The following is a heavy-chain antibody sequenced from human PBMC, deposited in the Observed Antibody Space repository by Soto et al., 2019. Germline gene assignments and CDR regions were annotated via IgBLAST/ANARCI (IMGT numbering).Heavy chain of an antibody. J-gene: IGHJ6*02. CDR1: GFTFSNAW. Sequence: EVQLVESGGGLVKPGGSLRLSCAASGFTFSNAWMNWVRQAPGKGLEWVGRIKSKTDGGTTDYAAPVKGRFTISRDDSKNTLYLQMNSLKTEDTAVYYCTAQRRDYVWGSYTYYGMDVWGQGTTVTVSS. V-gene: IGHV3-15*07. CDR2: IKSKTDGGTT. D-gene: IGHD3-16*01. CDR3: TAQRRDYVWGSYTYYGMDV.